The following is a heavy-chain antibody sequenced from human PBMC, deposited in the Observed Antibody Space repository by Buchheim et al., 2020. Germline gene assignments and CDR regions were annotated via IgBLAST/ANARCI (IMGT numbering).Heavy chain of an antibody. D-gene: IGHD2-15*01. CDR1: GFTFSSYG. J-gene: IGHJ4*02. CDR3: AKDGALGHCSGGSCYLGD. V-gene: IGHV3-30*18. Sequence: QVQLVESGGGVVQPGRSLRVSCAASGFTFSSYGMHWVRQAPGKGLEWVAVISSDGSNKYYADSVKGRFTISRDNSKNTLYLQMNSLRAEDTAVYYCAKDGALGHCSGGSCYLGDWGQGTL. CDR2: ISSDGSNK.